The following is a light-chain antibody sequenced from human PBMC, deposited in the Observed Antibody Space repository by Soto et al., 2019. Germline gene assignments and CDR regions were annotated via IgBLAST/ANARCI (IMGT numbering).Light chain of an antibody. J-gene: IGKJ1*01. CDR1: ESIGDW. CDR3: QHYNTYSM. V-gene: IGKV1-5*03. CDR2: RAS. Sequence: DIQMTQSPSTLSASVGDRITLTCRASESIGDWMAWYQQKPGKAPKLLIYRASSLESGVPSRFSGSGSGTEFTLTISSLQPDDFATYYCQHYNTYSMFGQGTKVDIK.